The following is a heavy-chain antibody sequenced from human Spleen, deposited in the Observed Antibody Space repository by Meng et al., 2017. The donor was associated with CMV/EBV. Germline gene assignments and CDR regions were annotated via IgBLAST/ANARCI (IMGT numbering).Heavy chain of an antibody. J-gene: IGHJ4*02. Sequence: SETLSLTCTVSGGSISSSSYYWGWIRQPPGKGLEWIGSIYYSGSTYYNPSLKSRVTISVDTSKNQFSLKLSSVTAADTAVYYCARGETTVVTLGSRGVDYWGQGTLVTVSS. V-gene: IGHV4-39*07. CDR1: GGSISSSSYY. D-gene: IGHD4-23*01. CDR3: ARGETTVVTLGSRGVDY. CDR2: IYYSGST.